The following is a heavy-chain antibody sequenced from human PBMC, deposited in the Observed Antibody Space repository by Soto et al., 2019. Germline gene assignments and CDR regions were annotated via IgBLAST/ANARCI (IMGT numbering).Heavy chain of an antibody. J-gene: IGHJ4*02. Sequence: SETLSLTCTVSGDSISTFYGSWIRQPPGKGLEWIGYIHYSGSTNYNPSLKSQVIISVDTSKNQFSLKLSSVTAADTAVEFCARVRSTLFDYWGQGTLVTVSS. CDR3: ARVRSTLFDY. CDR2: IHYSGST. V-gene: IGHV4-59*01. D-gene: IGHD3-3*01. CDR1: GDSISTFY.